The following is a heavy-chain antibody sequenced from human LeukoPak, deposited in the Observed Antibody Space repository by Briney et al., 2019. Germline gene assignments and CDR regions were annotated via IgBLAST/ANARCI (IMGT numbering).Heavy chain of an antibody. Sequence: SVKVSCKASGSTFSSYAISWVRQAPGQGLEWMGGIIPSFGTANYAQKFQGRVTITADESTSTAYMELRSLRSEDTAVYCCARGDSSCWSDALDIWVERTILTVSS. CDR2: IIPSFGTA. CDR3: ARGDSSCWSDALDI. V-gene: IGHV1-69*01. J-gene: IGHJ3*02. CDR1: GSTFSSYA. D-gene: IGHD6-13*01.